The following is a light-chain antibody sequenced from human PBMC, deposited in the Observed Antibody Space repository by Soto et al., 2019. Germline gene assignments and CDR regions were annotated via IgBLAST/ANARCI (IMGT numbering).Light chain of an antibody. CDR1: SSNIGSNY. CDR2: RND. CDR3: AAWDDSLSAWV. J-gene: IGLJ3*02. V-gene: IGLV1-47*01. Sequence: QSVLTQPPSTSGTPGQRVTISYSGSSSNIGSNYVYWYQQLPGTAPKLLIYRNDQRPSGVPDRFSGSKSGTSASLAISGLRSEDEADYYCAAWDDSLSAWVFGGGTKLTVL.